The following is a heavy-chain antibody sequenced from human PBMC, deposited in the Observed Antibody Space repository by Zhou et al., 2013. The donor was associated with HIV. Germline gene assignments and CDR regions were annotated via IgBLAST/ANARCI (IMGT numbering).Heavy chain of an antibody. D-gene: IGHD6-6*01. J-gene: IGHJ4*01. CDR3: ATSIAGAA. Sequence: QGQLVQSGTEVKNPGASVKVSCKASGYSLSPYYMHWVRQAPGQGPEWMGWIHPKSGDTNYAQKVSRQGRHDQGHVHQHSLHGSKETQNLTTRPYFYCATSIAGAAWGQGTLVTVSS. CDR1: GYSLSPYY. V-gene: IGHV1-2*02. CDR2: IHPKSGDT.